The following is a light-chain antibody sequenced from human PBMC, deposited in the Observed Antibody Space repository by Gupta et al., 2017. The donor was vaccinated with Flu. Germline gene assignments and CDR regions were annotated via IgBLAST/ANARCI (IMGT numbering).Light chain of an antibody. J-gene: IGKJ1*01. V-gene: IGKV4-1*01. CDR3: QQYATTPWT. CDR1: QNVLYISNSKNY. CDR2: WAS. Sequence: DIVMTCCRGLLAVSLGERATINCRSSQNVLYISNSKNYLAWYQQKPGQPPKLLISWASTRESGIPDRFSGRGSGTDFTLTISSLQAEDVAVYFCQQYATTPWTFGPGTSVEVK.